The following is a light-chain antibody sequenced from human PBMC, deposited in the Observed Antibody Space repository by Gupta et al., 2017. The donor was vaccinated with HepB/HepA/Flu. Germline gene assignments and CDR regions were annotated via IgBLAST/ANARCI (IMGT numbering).Light chain of an antibody. CDR3: CSFAGTVTYV. J-gene: IGLJ1*01. CDR2: DVS. CDR1: TSDVGGYNS. Sequence: SALTQPRSMSGSPGQSVTISCTGTTSDVGGYNSVSWYQQRPGKAPKLMIYDVSQRPSGVPDRFSGSKSGNTASLTISGLQAEDEADYYCCSFAGTVTYVFGTGTALTVL. V-gene: IGLV2-11*01.